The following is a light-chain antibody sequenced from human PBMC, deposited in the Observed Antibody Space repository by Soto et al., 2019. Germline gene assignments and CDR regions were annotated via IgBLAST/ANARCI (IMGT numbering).Light chain of an antibody. CDR2: DAS. Sequence: EIVLTQSPATLSLSPGERATLSCRASQSVSSYLAWYQQKPGQAPRLLIYDASNRATGIPARFSGSGSGTDSTLTISSLAPEDFAVYYCQQRSNWPPAITFGQGTRLEIK. CDR1: QSVSSY. CDR3: QQRSNWPPAIT. J-gene: IGKJ5*01. V-gene: IGKV3-11*01.